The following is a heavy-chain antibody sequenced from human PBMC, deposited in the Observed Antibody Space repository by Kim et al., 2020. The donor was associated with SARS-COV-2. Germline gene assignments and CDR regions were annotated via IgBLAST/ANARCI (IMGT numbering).Heavy chain of an antibody. CDR2: INHSGST. V-gene: IGHV4-34*01. Sequence: SETLSLTCAVYGGSFSDYYWSWIRQPPGKGLEWIGEINHSGSTNYNPSLKSRVTISVDTSKNQFSLKLSSVTAADTAVYYCASKSALRFLEWSYYYMDV. D-gene: IGHD3-3*01. CDR3: ASKSALRFLEWSYYYMDV. J-gene: IGHJ6*03. CDR1: GGSFSDYY.